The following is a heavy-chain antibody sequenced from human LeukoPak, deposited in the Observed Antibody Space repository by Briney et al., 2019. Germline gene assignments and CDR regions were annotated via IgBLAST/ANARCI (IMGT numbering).Heavy chain of an antibody. D-gene: IGHD3-9*01. CDR3: ARRRYFDWLLSPSNNWFDP. CDR1: GGSFSGYY. Sequence: PSETLSLTCAVYGGSFSGYYWSWIRQPPGKGLEWIGEINHSGSTNYNPSLKSRVTISVDTSKNQFSLKLSSVTAADTAVYYCARRRYFDWLLSPSNNWFDPWGQGTLVTVSS. CDR2: INHSGST. V-gene: IGHV4-34*01. J-gene: IGHJ5*02.